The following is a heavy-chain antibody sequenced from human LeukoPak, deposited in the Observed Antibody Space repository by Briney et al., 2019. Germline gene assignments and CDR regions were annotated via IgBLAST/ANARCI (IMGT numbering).Heavy chain of an antibody. CDR2: FNPNSGGT. J-gene: IGHJ3*02. CDR3: ARVRAVAGSIDAFDI. V-gene: IGHV1-2*02. D-gene: IGHD6-19*01. CDR1: GYTFTDYY. Sequence: ASVKVSCKASGYTFTDYYMHSVRQAPGQGREWMGWFNPNSGGTNYAQNFQGRVTMLRDPSISTAYMELSRLRSDDTAVYYCARVRAVAGSIDAFDIWGQGTRVTVSS.